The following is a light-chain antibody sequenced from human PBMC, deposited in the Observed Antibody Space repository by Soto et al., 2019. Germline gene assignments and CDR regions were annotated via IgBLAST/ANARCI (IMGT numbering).Light chain of an antibody. J-gene: IGLJ1*01. V-gene: IGLV2-14*01. CDR3: SSYSSSSTLV. CDR1: SRDVGGYKD. Sequence: QSALTQPASVSGSPGQSITIACTGTSRDVGGYKDVSWYQQHPGKAPKLMIYEVSNRTSGVSNRFSGSKSGNTASLTISGLQDEDEADYYCSSYSSSSTLVFGTGTKLTVL. CDR2: EVS.